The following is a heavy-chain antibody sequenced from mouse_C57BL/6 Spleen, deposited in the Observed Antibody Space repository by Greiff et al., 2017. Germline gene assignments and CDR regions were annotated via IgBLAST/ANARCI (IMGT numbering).Heavy chain of an antibody. CDR3: ARERGYGKGAMDY. CDR1: GYTFTDYY. Sequence: VQLQQSGPVLVKPGASVKMSCKASGYTFTDYYMNWVKQSHGKSLEWIGVINPYNGGTSYNQKFKGKATLTVDKSSSTAYMELNSLTSEDSAVYYCARERGYGKGAMDYWGQGTSVTVSS. D-gene: IGHD2-1*01. V-gene: IGHV1-19*01. CDR2: INPYNGGT. J-gene: IGHJ4*01.